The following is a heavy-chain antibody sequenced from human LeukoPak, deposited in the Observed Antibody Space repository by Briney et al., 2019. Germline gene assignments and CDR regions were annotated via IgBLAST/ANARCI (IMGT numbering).Heavy chain of an antibody. CDR1: GFIFSNYG. Sequence: QPGGSLRLSCAASGFIFSNYGMHWVRQAPGKGLEWVAFIRYDGSNKYYADSVKGRFTISRDNSKNTLYLQMNSLRAEDTAVYYCAKGSMSRVAQAVDYWGQGTLVTVSS. D-gene: IGHD2/OR15-2a*01. J-gene: IGHJ4*02. V-gene: IGHV3-30*02. CDR2: IRYDGSNK. CDR3: AKGSMSRVAQAVDY.